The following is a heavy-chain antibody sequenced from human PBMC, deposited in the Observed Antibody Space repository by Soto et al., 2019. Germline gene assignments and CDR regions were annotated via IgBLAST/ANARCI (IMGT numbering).Heavy chain of an antibody. Sequence: ASVKVSCKASGYTFTSYGISWVRQAPGQGLEWMGWISAYNGNTNYAQKLQGRVTMTTDTSTSTAYMELRSLRSDDTAVYYCATTIFGVVYFDYWGQGTLVTVSS. D-gene: IGHD3-3*01. V-gene: IGHV1-18*04. CDR3: ATTIFGVVYFDY. J-gene: IGHJ4*02. CDR1: GYTFTSYG. CDR2: ISAYNGNT.